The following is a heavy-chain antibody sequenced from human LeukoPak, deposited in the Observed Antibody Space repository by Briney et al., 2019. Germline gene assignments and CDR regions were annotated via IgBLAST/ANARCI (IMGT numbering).Heavy chain of an antibody. CDR1: GFTFTPYN. CDR2: ISSSSTYI. J-gene: IGHJ6*02. V-gene: IGHV3-21*01. Sequence: KPGGSLRLSCAASGFTFTPYNMNWVRQAPGKGLEWVSSISSSSTYIFYADSVKGRFTISRDNAKNSLYLQMSSLRAEDTAVYYCARDYPTISRKGPTDVWGQGTTVTVSS. D-gene: IGHD3-3*01. CDR3: ARDYPTISRKGPTDV.